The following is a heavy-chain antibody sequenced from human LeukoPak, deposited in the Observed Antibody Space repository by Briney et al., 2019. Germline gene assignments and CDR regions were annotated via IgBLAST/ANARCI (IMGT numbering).Heavy chain of an antibody. CDR1: GFTFSSYA. Sequence: GGSLRLSCAASGFTFSSYAMHWVRQAPGKGLEWVAVISYDGSNKYYADSVKGRFTISRDNSKNTLYLQMNSLRAEDTAVYYCARDMAPRVVPAAFEFDPWGQGTLVTVSS. J-gene: IGHJ5*02. V-gene: IGHV3-30-3*01. D-gene: IGHD2-2*01. CDR3: ARDMAPRVVPAAFEFDP. CDR2: ISYDGSNK.